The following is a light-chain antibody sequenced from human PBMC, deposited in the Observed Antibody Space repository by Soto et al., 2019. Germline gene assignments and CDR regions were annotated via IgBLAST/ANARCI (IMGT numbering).Light chain of an antibody. Sequence: EIVLTQSPDTLSLSPGERATLFCRASQSVSSSYLAWYQQKPGQAPRLLIRGASSRATGIPDRFSGSGSGTDFTLTISRLEPEDFAVYFCQQFGRSPRYTFGQGTKLEI. CDR1: QSVSSSY. CDR3: QQFGRSPRYT. J-gene: IGKJ2*01. V-gene: IGKV3-20*01. CDR2: GAS.